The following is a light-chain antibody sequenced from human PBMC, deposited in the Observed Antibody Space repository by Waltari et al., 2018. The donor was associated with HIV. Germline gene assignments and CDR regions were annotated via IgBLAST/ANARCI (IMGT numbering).Light chain of an antibody. Sequence: QSALTQPASVSGSPGQSITLSCTGTSLDIGPYNYVSWYQQHPGKAPKLIIFDVNNRPSGISERFSGSKSANMASLTISGLQAADEADYYCRSYSRTNTWVFGGGTRLTVL. CDR2: DVN. CDR1: SLDIGPYNY. J-gene: IGLJ3*02. V-gene: IGLV2-14*03. CDR3: RSYSRTNTWV.